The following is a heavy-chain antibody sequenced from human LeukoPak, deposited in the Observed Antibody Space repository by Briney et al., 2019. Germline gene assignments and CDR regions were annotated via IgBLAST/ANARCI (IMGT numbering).Heavy chain of an antibody. J-gene: IGHJ4*02. CDR1: GFTFSSYA. V-gene: IGHV3-30*04. CDR3: ARGGQIFGVVTGFDY. Sequence: GGSLRLSCAASGFTFSSYAMHWVRQAPGKGLEWVADISYDGSNRYYADSVKGRFTISRDNSKNTLYLQMNSLRAEDTAGYYWARGGQIFGVVTGFDYWGQGTLVTVSS. D-gene: IGHD3-3*01. CDR2: ISYDGSNR.